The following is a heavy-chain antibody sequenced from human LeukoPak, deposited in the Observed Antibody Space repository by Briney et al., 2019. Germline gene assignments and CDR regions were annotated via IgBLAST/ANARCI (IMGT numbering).Heavy chain of an antibody. CDR1: GYTLTELS. CDR3: ATSPCITTYCSFDY. CDR2: FDPEDGET. Sequence: ASAKVSCKVSGYTLTELSMHWVRQAPGKGLEWMGGFDPEDGETIYAQKFQGRVTMTEDTSTDTAYMELSSLRSEDTAVYYCATSPCITTYCSFDYWGQGTLVTVSS. J-gene: IGHJ4*02. D-gene: IGHD3-3*01. V-gene: IGHV1-24*01.